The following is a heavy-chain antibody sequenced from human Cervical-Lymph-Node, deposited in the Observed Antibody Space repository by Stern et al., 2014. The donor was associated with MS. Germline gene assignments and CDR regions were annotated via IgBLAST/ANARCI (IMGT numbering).Heavy chain of an antibody. Sequence: QLVQSGAEVKKPGSSVKVSCKASGGTFNSYVISWVRQAPGQGLEWMGGFGTLFSTTHYAQKLQGRVMITADESRSTTYMELTSLRSDDTAVYYCARGGIGSSRLYYHFYGMDVWGQGTTVTVSS. V-gene: IGHV1-69*01. D-gene: IGHD6-6*01. CDR3: ARGGIGSSRLYYHFYGMDV. CDR2: FGTLFSTT. CDR1: GGTFNSYV. J-gene: IGHJ6*02.